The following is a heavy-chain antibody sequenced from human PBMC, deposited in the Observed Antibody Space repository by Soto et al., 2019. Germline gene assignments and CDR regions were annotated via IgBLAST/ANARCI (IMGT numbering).Heavy chain of an antibody. CDR2: IFYSGST. Sequence: PSGTPSLTCSISCSSIYILIFYCAFIRQSPGKGLECIGSIFYSGSTYYNPSFKICVTIFVDTSNNYFSLNLGSVSAPYTAVYYCALLKSGQYYYGMDVCGKGTTVT. D-gene: IGHD1-26*01. CDR3: ALLKSGQYYYGMDV. V-gene: IGHV4-39*02. J-gene: IGHJ6*04. CDR1: CSSIYILIFY.